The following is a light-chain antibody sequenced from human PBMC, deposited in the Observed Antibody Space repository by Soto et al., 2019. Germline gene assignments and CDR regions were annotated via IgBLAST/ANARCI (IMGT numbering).Light chain of an antibody. Sequence: QSVLTQPPSASGTPGQRVTISCSGSSSNIGSNYVYWYQQLPGTAPKLLIYRNDQRPSGVADRFSGSKSGTSASLAISGLRSEDEADYYCEPWDDSLSRVVFGGGTKLTVL. J-gene: IGLJ2*01. CDR3: EPWDDSLSRVV. CDR1: SSNIGSNY. CDR2: RND. V-gene: IGLV1-47*01.